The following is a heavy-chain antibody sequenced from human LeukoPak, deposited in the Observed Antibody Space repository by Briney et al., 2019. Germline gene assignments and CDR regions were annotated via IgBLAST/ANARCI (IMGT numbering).Heavy chain of an antibody. J-gene: IGHJ4*02. CDR1: GFTFSDYY. Sequence: LRLSCAASGFTFSDYYMSWIRQAPGKGLEWIGDINHSGGTNYNPSLKSRITISVDASKRQFSLRLSSVTAADTAVYHCARLDFASDSSSWVFDFWGQGTVVTVSS. D-gene: IGHD6-13*01. CDR3: ARLDFASDSSSWVFDF. V-gene: IGHV4-34*01. CDR2: INHSGGT.